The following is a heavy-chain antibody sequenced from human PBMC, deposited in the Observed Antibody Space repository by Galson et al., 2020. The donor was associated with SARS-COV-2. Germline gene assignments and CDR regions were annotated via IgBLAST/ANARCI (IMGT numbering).Heavy chain of an antibody. CDR2: TSYDGTFR. CDR1: GFNFNMYT. CDR3: TRVRISGYGPGFIDS. Sequence: GGSLRLSCSASGFNFNMYTLHWVRQSPVKGLEWVAVTSYDGTFRYGGSVEGRFTTSRDNSKNTVHLQMNSLRPDDTAIYYCTRVRISGYGPGFIDSWGQGALVTVSS. J-gene: IGHJ4*02. D-gene: IGHD3-22*01. V-gene: IGHV3-30*04.